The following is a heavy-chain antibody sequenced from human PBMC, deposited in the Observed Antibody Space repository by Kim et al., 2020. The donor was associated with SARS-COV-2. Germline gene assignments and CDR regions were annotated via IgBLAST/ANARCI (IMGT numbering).Heavy chain of an antibody. J-gene: IGHJ6*02. V-gene: IGHV3-9*01. D-gene: IGHD1-1*01. CDR3: AKDLAGTDYYYYGMDV. Sequence: SGQGRLTISKDNAKNSLYLQMNSLRAEDTALYYCAKDLAGTDYYYYGMDVWGQGTTVTVSS.